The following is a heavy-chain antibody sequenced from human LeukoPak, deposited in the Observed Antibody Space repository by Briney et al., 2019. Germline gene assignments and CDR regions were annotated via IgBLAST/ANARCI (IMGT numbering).Heavy chain of an antibody. CDR3: ARESSGYFY. CDR2: ISSSSSFR. D-gene: IGHD3-22*01. Sequence: GGSLRLSCAASGFTFSSYGMHWVRQAPGKGLEWVSSISSSSSFRYYADSVKGRFTISRDNAKNSPYLQMNSLRAEDTAVYYCARESSGYFYWGQGTLVTVSS. V-gene: IGHV3-21*01. J-gene: IGHJ4*02. CDR1: GFTFSSYG.